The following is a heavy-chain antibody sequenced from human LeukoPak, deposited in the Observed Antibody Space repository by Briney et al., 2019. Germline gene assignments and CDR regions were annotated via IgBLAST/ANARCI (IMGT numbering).Heavy chain of an antibody. Sequence: GASVKVSCKASGYTFTGYYIHWVRQAPGQGLEWMGWINPNSGDTHYAQKFQGRVTMTRDTSISTASMQLSRLRSYDTAVYFCARDPKYDTSGYYYGGDGVDYWGQGTLVTVSS. V-gene: IGHV1-2*02. D-gene: IGHD3-22*01. CDR1: GYTFTGYY. CDR2: INPNSGDT. J-gene: IGHJ4*02. CDR3: ARDPKYDTSGYYYGGDGVDY.